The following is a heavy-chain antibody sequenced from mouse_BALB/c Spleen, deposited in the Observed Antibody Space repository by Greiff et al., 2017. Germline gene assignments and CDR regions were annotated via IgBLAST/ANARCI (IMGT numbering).Heavy chain of an antibody. D-gene: IGHD3-3*01. V-gene: IGHV1S81*02. CDR1: GYTFTSYW. CDR3: ARKGLAGTAMDY. J-gene: IGHJ4*01. Sequence: QVQLKQPGAELVKPGASVKLSCKASGYTFTSYWMHWVKQRPGQGLEWIGEINPSNGRTNYNEKFKSKATLTVDKSSSTAYMQLSSLTSEDSAVYYCARKGLAGTAMDYWGQGTSVTVSS. CDR2: INPSNGRT.